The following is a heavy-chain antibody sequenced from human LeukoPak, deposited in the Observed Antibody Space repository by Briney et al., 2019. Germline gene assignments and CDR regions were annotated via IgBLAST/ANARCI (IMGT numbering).Heavy chain of an antibody. Sequence: PGGSLRLSCAASGFTFSTYAMRWVRQAPGKGLEWVGLISFDGSKTDYAESVKGRFTISRDDSKNMVYLQMNSLRPEDTAVYYCARDKIPGGSGSALDYWGQGTLVTVSP. V-gene: IGHV3-30*04. CDR2: ISFDGSKT. CDR1: GFTFSTYA. D-gene: IGHD3-10*01. J-gene: IGHJ4*02. CDR3: ARDKIPGGSGSALDY.